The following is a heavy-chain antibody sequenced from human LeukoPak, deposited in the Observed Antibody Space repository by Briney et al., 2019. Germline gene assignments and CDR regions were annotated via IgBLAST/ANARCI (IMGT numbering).Heavy chain of an antibody. V-gene: IGHV3-23*01. J-gene: IGHJ4*02. CDR2: IPSSGDGT. CDR3: ARRTSGAFDF. D-gene: IGHD5-12*01. CDR1: GFTFRNYA. Sequence: VGSLRLSCAASGFTFRNYAMTWVRQAPGKGLEWVSSIPSSGDGTYYADSVKGRFTISRDNSKNMLYLQMNSLRAEDTAVYYCARRTSGAFDFWDQGTLVTVSS.